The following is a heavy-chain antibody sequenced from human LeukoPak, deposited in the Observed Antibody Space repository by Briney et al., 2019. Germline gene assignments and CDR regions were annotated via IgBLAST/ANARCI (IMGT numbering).Heavy chain of an antibody. CDR1: GFTFSSYW. CDR2: VKQDGSEK. J-gene: IGHJ6*03. V-gene: IGHV3-7*01. Sequence: GGSLRLSCAASGFTFSSYWMSWVRQAPGKGLEWVANVKQDGSEKYYVDSVKGRFTISRDNAKNSLYLQMNSLRAEDTAVYYCARMRYYYDSSGYYEYYYYYMDVWGKGTTVTISS. D-gene: IGHD3-22*01. CDR3: ARMRYYYDSSGYYEYYYYYMDV.